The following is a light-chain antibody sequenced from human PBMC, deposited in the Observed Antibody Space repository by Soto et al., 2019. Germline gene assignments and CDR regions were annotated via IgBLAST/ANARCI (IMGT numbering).Light chain of an antibody. CDR1: QSVSSSY. J-gene: IGKJ4*01. V-gene: IGKV3-20*01. CDR2: GAS. Sequence: EIVLTQSPGTLYSSPGERATLSCRASQSVSSSYLAWYQQKPGQAPRLLIYGASSRATGIPDRFSGSGSGTGLTLTNSSLEPEDFAVDSCQQYGSSPLTFGGGTKVEIK. CDR3: QQYGSSPLT.